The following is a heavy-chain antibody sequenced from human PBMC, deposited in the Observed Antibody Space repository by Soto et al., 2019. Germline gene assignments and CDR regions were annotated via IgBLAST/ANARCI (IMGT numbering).Heavy chain of an antibody. Sequence: PGGSLRLSCAASGFTFSRYWMTWVRQAPGKGLEWVANIKQDGSEIYYVDSVKGRFTISRDNAENSLYLQMNSLRAEDTAVYYCAREVATVVTPGYFDYWGQGTLVTVSS. CDR2: IKQDGSEI. CDR1: GFTFSRYW. D-gene: IGHD5-12*01. CDR3: AREVATVVTPGYFDY. V-gene: IGHV3-7*01. J-gene: IGHJ4*02.